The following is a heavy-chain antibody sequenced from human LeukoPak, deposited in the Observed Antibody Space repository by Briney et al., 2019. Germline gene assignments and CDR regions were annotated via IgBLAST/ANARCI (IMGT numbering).Heavy chain of an antibody. V-gene: IGHV3-23*01. Sequence: GGTLRLSCAASGFTFSNYGMSWGRPAPGKGLKWVSGISGSGGSTYYADSVKRRFTISRDNSKNTLFLQMNSLRAEDRAVYYCAKDSLRTVPKASFDSWGQGTLVTVSS. D-gene: IGHD2-2*01. CDR3: AKDSLRTVPKASFDS. CDR2: ISGSGGST. CDR1: GFTFSNYG. J-gene: IGHJ4*02.